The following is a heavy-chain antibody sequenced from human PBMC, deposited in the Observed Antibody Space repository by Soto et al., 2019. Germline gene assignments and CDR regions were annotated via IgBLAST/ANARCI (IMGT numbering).Heavy chain of an antibody. CDR3: AYSTGWYRHDV. D-gene: IGHD6-19*01. CDR2: IFHSGDT. J-gene: IGHJ3*01. V-gene: IGHV4-4*02. Sequence: QVQLQESGPGLVKPSGTLSLTCAVSGDSISNSRWWTWVRQPPGKGLEWIGDIFHSGDTNYNPSLKSRVFISVDKSQNQFSLKASSVTAADTAVYYGAYSTGWYRHDVWGQGTLVTVSS. CDR1: GDSISNSRW.